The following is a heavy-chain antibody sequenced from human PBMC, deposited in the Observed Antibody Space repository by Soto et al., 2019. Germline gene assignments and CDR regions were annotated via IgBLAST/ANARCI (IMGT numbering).Heavy chain of an antibody. CDR1: GGTLSGYY. CDR3: ARGQRFSDWFDP. CDR2: IYSSGST. J-gene: IGHJ5*02. D-gene: IGHD3-3*01. V-gene: IGHV4-4*07. Sequence: SETLSLTCTVTGGTLSGYYWTWIRQSAGGGLEWIGRIYSSGSTNYNPSLKSRVTISLDTSMSHFSLRLRSVSAADTAVYYCARGQRFSDWFDPWGQGXLVTVSS.